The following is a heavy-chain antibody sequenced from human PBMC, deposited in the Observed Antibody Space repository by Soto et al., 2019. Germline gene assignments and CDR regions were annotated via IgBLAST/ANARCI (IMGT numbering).Heavy chain of an antibody. CDR2: IYYSGST. CDR3: AKSGAAAGTGYNWFDP. D-gene: IGHD6-13*01. CDR1: GGSIVSFY. J-gene: IGHJ5*02. V-gene: IGHV4-59*03. Sequence: SETLSLTCTVSGGSIVSFYWSWIRQPPGKGLEWIGYIYYSGSTNYNPSLKSRVTISVDTSKNQFSLNLISVTTADTAVYYCAKSGAAAGTGYNWFDPWGQGTLVTVSS.